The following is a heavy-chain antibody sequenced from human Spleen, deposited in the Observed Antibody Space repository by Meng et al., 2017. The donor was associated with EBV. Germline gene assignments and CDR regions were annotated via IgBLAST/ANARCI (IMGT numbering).Heavy chain of an antibody. D-gene: IGHD3-16*01. CDR3: AILWAPVDY. J-gene: IGHJ4*02. V-gene: IGHV4-4*02. CDR2: IFHSGST. CDR1: GGSITSANW. Sequence: QFRLQDARPGLVNSSVTLAPPCAVSGGSITSANWWTWVRQPPGKGLEWIGEIFHSGSTNYNPSLKSRVTMSVDKSKNQFSLNLRSVTAADTAVYYCAILWAPVDYWGQGALVTVSS.